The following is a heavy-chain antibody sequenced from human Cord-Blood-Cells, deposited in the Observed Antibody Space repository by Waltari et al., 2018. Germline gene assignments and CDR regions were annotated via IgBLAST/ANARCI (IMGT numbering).Heavy chain of an antibody. CDR2: ICHSGST. D-gene: IGHD1-26*01. CDR3: ARDEIGGSYSGY. Sequence: QVQLQESGPGLVKPSETLSLTCAVSGYSISSGYYWGWFRQPPGKGLEVIGSICHSGSTSYHPSLSSRVTIAVDTSQNQFSLKLSSVTAADTAVYYCARDEIGGSYSGYWGQGTLVTVSS. J-gene: IGHJ4*02. CDR1: GYSISSGYY. V-gene: IGHV4-38-2*02.